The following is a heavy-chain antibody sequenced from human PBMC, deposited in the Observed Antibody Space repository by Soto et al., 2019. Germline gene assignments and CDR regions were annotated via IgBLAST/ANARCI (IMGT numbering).Heavy chain of an antibody. CDR2: IYYSGST. CDR1: GGSISSGGYY. CDR3: ATTPMEEKGWGAFDI. Sequence: QVQLQESGPGLVKPSQTLSLTCTVSGGSISSGGYYWSWIRQHPGKGLEWIGYIYYSGSTYYNPSPKSRVPISVDPSKNQFSLKLSSVTAADTAVYYCATTPMEEKGWGAFDIWGQGTMVTVSS. J-gene: IGHJ3*02. V-gene: IGHV4-31*03. D-gene: IGHD3-10*01.